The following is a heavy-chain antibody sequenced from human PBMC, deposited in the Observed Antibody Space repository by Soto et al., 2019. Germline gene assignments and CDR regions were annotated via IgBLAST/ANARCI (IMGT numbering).Heavy chain of an antibody. CDR3: ARDWYYDIFYNWFDP. CDR1: GFTFSSYW. CDR2: INSDGSST. V-gene: IGHV3-74*01. J-gene: IGHJ5*02. Sequence: GGSLRLSCAASGFTFSSYWMHWVRQAPGKGLVWVSRINSDGSSTSYADSVKGRFTISRDNAKNKLYLQMNSLRAEDTAVYYCARDWYYDIFYNWFDPWGQGTLVTVSS. D-gene: IGHD3-9*01.